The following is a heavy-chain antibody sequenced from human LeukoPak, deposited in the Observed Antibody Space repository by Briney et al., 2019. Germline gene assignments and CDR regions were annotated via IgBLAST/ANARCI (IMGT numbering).Heavy chain of an antibody. V-gene: IGHV4-4*07. Sequence: SETLSLTCTVSGGSISSFYWSWIRQPAGKGLEWIGRIYTSGGTNYNPSLKSRVTISVDKSKNQFSLMMTSVTAADTAVYFCARMTTGHDYWGQGTLVTVSS. CDR2: IYTSGGT. CDR1: GGSISSFY. CDR3: ARMTTGHDY. J-gene: IGHJ4*02. D-gene: IGHD4-17*01.